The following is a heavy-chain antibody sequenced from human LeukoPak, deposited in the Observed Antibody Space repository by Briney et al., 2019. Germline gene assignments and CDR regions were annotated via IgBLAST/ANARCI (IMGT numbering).Heavy chain of an antibody. V-gene: IGHV3-30*18. CDR3: AKVKGIAAAGTWDAFDI. CDR1: GFTFSSYG. J-gene: IGHJ3*02. CDR2: ISYDGSNK. Sequence: GRSLRLSCAASGFTFSSYGMHWVRQAPGKGLEWVAVISYDGSNKYYADSVKGRFTTSRDNSKNTLYLQMNSLRAEDTAVYYCAKVKGIAAAGTWDAFDIWGQGTMVTVSS. D-gene: IGHD6-13*01.